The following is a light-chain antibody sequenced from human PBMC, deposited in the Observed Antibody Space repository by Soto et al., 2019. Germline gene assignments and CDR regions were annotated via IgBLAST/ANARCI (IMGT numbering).Light chain of an antibody. CDR3: QQYDNWWT. J-gene: IGKJ1*01. Sequence: EIVMTQSPATLSVSPGERATLSCRASQSVTSNLAWYQKKPGQAPRLLIYGASTRATGIPARFSGSGSGTDFTLTISSLQSEDFAVYYCQQYDNWWTFGQGTRAELK. CDR2: GAS. CDR1: QSVTSN. V-gene: IGKV3-15*01.